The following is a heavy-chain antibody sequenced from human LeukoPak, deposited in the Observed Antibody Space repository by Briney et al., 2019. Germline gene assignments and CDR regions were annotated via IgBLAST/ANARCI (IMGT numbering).Heavy chain of an antibody. CDR1: GFTFSYYA. Sequence: PGGSLRLCCASSGFTFSYYAMTWVRQARGKGVELGSGFGGSSGTRFYADFVKGRFTISRDYSKNALYLQMNTLRSDDPAGYFCAKQPYQYGAGSPNSFYPWGQGTLVTVSS. V-gene: IGHV3-23*01. CDR3: AKQPYQYGAGSPNSFYP. J-gene: IGHJ5*02. CDR2: FGGSSGTR. D-gene: IGHD3-10*01.